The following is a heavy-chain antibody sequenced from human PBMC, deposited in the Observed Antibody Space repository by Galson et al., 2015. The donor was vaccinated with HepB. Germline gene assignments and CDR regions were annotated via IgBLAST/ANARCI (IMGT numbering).Heavy chain of an antibody. V-gene: IGHV3-11*01. CDR3: ATYDRGAFHL. D-gene: IGHD3-3*01. J-gene: IGHJ3*01. CDR2: ITSTSRTV. Sequence: SLRLSCAASGFTFSDYHMSWIRQAPGKGLEWISYITSTSRTVWYADSVKGRFTISRDNTGDSLFLEINSLRVDDTAVYYCATYDRGAFHLWGQGTTVTVS. CDR1: GFTFSDYH.